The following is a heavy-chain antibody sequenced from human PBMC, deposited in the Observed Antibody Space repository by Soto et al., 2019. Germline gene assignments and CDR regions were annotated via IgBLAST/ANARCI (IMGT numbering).Heavy chain of an antibody. CDR1: GFTFSSYA. D-gene: IGHD2-8*01. Sequence: GGSLRLSCVVSGFTFSSYAMSWVRQAPGKGLEWVSVVTGSVVSTYYADSVKGRFTISRDNSENTLFLQMNGLRADDTAVYYCAKVRFNLYYFDSWGQGTPVTVSS. CDR3: AKVRFNLYYFDS. J-gene: IGHJ4*02. CDR2: VTGSVVST. V-gene: IGHV3-23*01.